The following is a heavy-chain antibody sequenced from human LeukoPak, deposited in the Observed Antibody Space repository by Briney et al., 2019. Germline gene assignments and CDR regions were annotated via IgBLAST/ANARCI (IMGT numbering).Heavy chain of an antibody. CDR1: GGSITSYH. Sequence: SETLSLTCTVSGGSITSYHWSWIRQPPGKGLEWIGYISYSGSTNYNPSLKSRVTISVDTSKNQFSLKLSSVTAADTAVYYCASGGYCGSTSCYPNWFDPWGQGTLVTVSS. V-gene: IGHV4-59*01. CDR2: ISYSGST. J-gene: IGHJ5*02. CDR3: ASGGYCGSTSCYPNWFDP. D-gene: IGHD2-2*01.